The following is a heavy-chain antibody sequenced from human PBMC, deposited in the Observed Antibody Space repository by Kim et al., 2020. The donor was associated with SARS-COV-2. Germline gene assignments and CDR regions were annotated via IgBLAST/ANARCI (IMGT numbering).Heavy chain of an antibody. D-gene: IGHD6-13*01. V-gene: IGHV1-69*04. J-gene: IGHJ3*02. Sequence: YAQKFQGRVTITAEKSTSTACMELSSLRSEDTAVYYCARGRIAATDAFDIWGQGTMVTVSS. CDR3: ARGRIAATDAFDI.